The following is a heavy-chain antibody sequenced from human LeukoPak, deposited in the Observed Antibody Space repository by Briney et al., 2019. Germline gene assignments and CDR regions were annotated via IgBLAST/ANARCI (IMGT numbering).Heavy chain of an antibody. CDR3: SRIKYGGNSGYHFDY. D-gene: IGHD4-23*01. Sequence: GGSLRLSCSASGFTFNYFAMSWVRQAPGKRLEWVSTICDGGSGGSYADSVRGRFTISRDNSKNMVYLQMHSLRVDDSAVYYCSRIKYGGNSGYHFDYWGQGTLVTVSS. V-gene: IGHV3-23*01. J-gene: IGHJ4*02. CDR2: ICDGGSGG. CDR1: GFTFNYFA.